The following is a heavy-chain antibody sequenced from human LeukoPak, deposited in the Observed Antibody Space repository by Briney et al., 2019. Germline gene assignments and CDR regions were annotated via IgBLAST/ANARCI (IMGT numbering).Heavy chain of an antibody. J-gene: IGHJ5*02. V-gene: IGHV1-46*01. D-gene: IGHD4-23*01. CDR3: AGDYGGNSGWFDP. CDR2: INPSGGST. CDR1: GYTFTSYY. Sequence: ASVKVSCKASGYTFTSYYMHWVRQAPGQGLEWMGIINPSGGSTSYAQKFQGRVTLTRDTSTSTVYMELSSLRSEDTAVYYCAGDYGGNSGWFDPWGQGTLVTVSS.